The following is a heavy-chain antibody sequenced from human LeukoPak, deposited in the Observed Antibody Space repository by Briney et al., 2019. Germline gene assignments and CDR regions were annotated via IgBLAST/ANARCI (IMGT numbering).Heavy chain of an antibody. CDR1: GGSINSGDYY. D-gene: IGHD1-14*01. Sequence: SETLSLTCTVSGGSINSGDYYWSWIRQPPGKGLEWIGYIYYSGSTYYNPSLKSRVTISIDTSKNQFSLQLNSVTAADTAVYYCGRHKPEVGVDYWGQGTLVTVSS. CDR3: GRHKPEVGVDY. CDR2: IYYSGST. V-gene: IGHV4-30-4*08. J-gene: IGHJ4*02.